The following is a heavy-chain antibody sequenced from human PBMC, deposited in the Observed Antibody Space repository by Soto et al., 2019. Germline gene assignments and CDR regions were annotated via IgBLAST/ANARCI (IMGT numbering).Heavy chain of an antibody. Sequence: QVQLQQWGAGLLKPSETLSLTCAVYGGSFSGYYWSWIRQPPGKGLAWVGEINHSGTTHYNPSLNSRFTISLDTAKNQFALTLTCVTAADTAVYYCSRGPGVVVPAAIRSYYLYYWGQGTLVTVSS. V-gene: IGHV4-34*01. J-gene: IGHJ4*02. CDR1: GGSFSGYY. CDR2: INHSGTT. CDR3: SRGPGVVVPAAIRSYYLYY. D-gene: IGHD2-2*01.